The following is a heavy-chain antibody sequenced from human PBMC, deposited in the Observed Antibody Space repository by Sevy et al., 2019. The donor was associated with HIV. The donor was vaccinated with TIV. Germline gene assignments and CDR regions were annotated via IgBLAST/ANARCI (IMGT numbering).Heavy chain of an antibody. J-gene: IGHJ4*02. Sequence: GGSLRLSCAASGFTFSSYALLWVRQAPGKGLEWVSLISYDGSKIYYSDSVKGRFAISRDESKTTLFLQMNSLRSEDTAIYYCARAGVSYCTDDCYHRFEYWGRGTLVTVSS. CDR2: ISYDGSKI. CDR3: ARAGVSYCTDDCYHRFEY. CDR1: GFTFSSYA. V-gene: IGHV3-30*09. D-gene: IGHD2-21*02.